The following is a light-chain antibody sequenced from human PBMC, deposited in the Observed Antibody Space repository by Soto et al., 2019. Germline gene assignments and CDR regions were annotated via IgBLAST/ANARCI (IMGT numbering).Light chain of an antibody. V-gene: IGLV2-14*03. CDR2: DAT. Sequence: QSALTQPASVSGSPGQSITISCTGTSSGIGTYNYVSWYQRHPGEAPKLLIYDATTRPLGVSDRFSGSKSGNTAFLTISGLQAEDEADYCCCSYTSATTLVVFGRGTKVTVL. CDR1: SSGIGTYNY. J-gene: IGLJ2*01. CDR3: CSYTSATTLVV.